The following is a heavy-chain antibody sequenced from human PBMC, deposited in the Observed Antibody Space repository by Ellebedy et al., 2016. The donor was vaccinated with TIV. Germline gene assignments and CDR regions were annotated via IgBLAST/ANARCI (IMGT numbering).Heavy chain of an antibody. D-gene: IGHD6-25*01. J-gene: IGHJ6*02. V-gene: IGHV4-4*07. Sequence: MPSETLSLTCTVSGGAISSYYWSWIRQPAGKGLEWIGRLYVSGSTNYNPSLKGRVTVSVDTSKNQFLLTLTSVTAADTAVYYCARAGVAEGTDSGLDVWGHGTAVIVSS. CDR3: ARAGVAEGTDSGLDV. CDR1: GGAISSYY. CDR2: LYVSGST.